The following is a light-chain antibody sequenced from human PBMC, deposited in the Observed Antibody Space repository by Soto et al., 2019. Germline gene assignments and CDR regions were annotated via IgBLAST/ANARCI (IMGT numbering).Light chain of an antibody. Sequence: QSALTQPPSASGSPGQSVAISCTGTSSDVGGYNYVSWYQQHPGKAPQLMIYEVNKRPSGVPDRFSGSKSGNTASLTFSGLQAEDAAAYYCSSYAGSSNVFGAGAKGPVL. J-gene: IGLJ1*01. V-gene: IGLV2-8*01. CDR2: EVN. CDR1: SSDVGGYNY. CDR3: SSYAGSSNV.